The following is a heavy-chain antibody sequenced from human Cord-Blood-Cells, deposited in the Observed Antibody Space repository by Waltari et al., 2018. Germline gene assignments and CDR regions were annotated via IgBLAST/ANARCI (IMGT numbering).Heavy chain of an antibody. CDR2: INQSGST. D-gene: IGHD2-2*01. V-gene: IGHV4-34*01. J-gene: IGHJ6*03. CDR1: GGSFRGSY. Sequence: QVQLQQWGAGLLKPSETLSLTCAVYGGSFRGSYWRWSRQPPGKGLGWIGEINQSGSTNYNPSLKSRVTISVDTSKNQFSLKLSSVTAADTAVYYCARGRRYCSSTSCYYYYYMDVWGKGTTVTVSS. CDR3: ARGRRYCSSTSCYYYYYMDV.